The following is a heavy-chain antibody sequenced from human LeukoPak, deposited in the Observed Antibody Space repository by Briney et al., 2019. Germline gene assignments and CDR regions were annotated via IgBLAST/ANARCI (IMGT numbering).Heavy chain of an antibody. V-gene: IGHV3-30*04. CDR1: GFTFGSFG. CDR3: ARDVMAVAGTLGFDC. D-gene: IGHD6-19*01. Sequence: GGSLRLSCVAYGFTFGSFGMHWVRPAPGKGLDWVAVIAYDGSDENYADSVKGRFTISRDNFKNTLYLQMNSLGPEDTAMYYCARDVMAVAGTLGFDCWGQGALVTVSS. J-gene: IGHJ4*02. CDR2: IAYDGSDE.